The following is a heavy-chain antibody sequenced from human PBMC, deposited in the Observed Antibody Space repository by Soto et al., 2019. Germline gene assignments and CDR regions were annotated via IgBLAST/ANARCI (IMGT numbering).Heavy chain of an antibody. J-gene: IGHJ4*02. CDR1: GFTFSSYT. CDR2: ITGSGGNT. Sequence: XRSLRRPGAASGFTFSSYTMSWVRQAPGKGLEWVSAITGSGGNTYYADSVKGRFTISRDNSKNTLYLQMNSLRAEDTAVYYCVHEGDSVHFVNDRGQGTLVTISS. D-gene: IGHD2-21*02. V-gene: IGHV3-23*01. CDR3: VHEGDSVHFVND.